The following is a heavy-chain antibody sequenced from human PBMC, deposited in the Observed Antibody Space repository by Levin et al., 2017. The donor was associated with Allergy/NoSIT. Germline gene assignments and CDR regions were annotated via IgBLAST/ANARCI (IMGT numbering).Heavy chain of an antibody. V-gene: IGHV4-30-2*01. Sequence: SETLSLTCTVSGGSISSGGYSWSWIRQPPGAGLEWIGYTYHTGATSYSPSFKSRVTISVDRSKNQFSLTLTSVTAADTAVYYCARSRGSNSFFDFWGQGTLVPVSS. D-gene: IGHD6-6*01. CDR1: GGSISSGGYS. CDR3: ARSRGSNSFFDF. J-gene: IGHJ4*02. CDR2: TYHTGAT.